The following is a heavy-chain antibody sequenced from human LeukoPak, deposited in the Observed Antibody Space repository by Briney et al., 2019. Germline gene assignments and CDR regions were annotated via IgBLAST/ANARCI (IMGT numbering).Heavy chain of an antibody. CDR2: IRGKPNDYAT. J-gene: IGHJ3*02. CDR1: GFTFSGSA. V-gene: IGHV3-73*01. D-gene: IGHD3-22*01. Sequence: PGGSLRLSCAASGFTFSGSAIHWVRQASGKGLEWVGHIRGKPNDYATAYAASVKGRFTISRDDSKNTAYLQMNSLKTEDTAVYYCSRYDSSGPPMWGQGTMVTVSS. CDR3: SRYDSSGPPM.